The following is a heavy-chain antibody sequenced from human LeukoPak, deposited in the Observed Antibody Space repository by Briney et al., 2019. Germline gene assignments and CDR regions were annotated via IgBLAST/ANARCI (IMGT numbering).Heavy chain of an antibody. CDR1: GGSISSYY. D-gene: IGHD5-18*01. J-gene: IGHJ4*02. V-gene: IGHV4-4*07. CDR2: IYTSGST. CDR3: ARGLRRGYSYGGDFDY. Sequence: SETLSLTCTVSGGSISSYYWSWIRQPAGKGLEWIGRIYTSGSTNYNSSLKSRVTISVDTSKNQFSLKMSSVTAADTAVYYCARGLRRGYSYGGDFDYWGQGTLVTVSS.